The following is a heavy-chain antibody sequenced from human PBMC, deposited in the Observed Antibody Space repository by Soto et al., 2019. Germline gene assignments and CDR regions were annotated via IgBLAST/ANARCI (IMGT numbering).Heavy chain of an antibody. Sequence: EVQLVESGGGLVQPGGSLRLSCAASGFTFSTYDMHWVRQGTGKGLEWVSGIGTAYNTYYSDSVKGRFTISRENGKNSLYLQMNSLGVGDTAVYYCARAALANFHNIDYWGQGTLVTVSS. J-gene: IGHJ4*02. V-gene: IGHV3-13*01. CDR2: IGTAYNT. CDR3: ARAALANFHNIDY. CDR1: GFTFSTYD.